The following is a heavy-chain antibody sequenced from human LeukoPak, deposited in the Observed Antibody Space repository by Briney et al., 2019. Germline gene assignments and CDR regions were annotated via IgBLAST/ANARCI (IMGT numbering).Heavy chain of an antibody. J-gene: IGHJ2*01. Sequence: GGSLRLSCAASGFTFSSYAMNWVRQAPGKGLEWVSAISGGGGTTYYADSVKGRFTISRDNAKNSLYLQMNSLRDEDTAVYYCARDIYWYFDLWGRGTLVTVSS. CDR3: ARDIYWYFDL. CDR2: ISGGGGTT. V-gene: IGHV3-23*01. CDR1: GFTFSSYA.